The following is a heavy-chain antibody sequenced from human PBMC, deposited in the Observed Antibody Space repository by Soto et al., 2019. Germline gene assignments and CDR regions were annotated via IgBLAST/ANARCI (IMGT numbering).Heavy chain of an antibody. CDR2: ISSSSSTI. CDR1: GFTSSSYS. V-gene: IGHV3-48*02. J-gene: IGHJ4*02. D-gene: IGHD3-3*01. Sequence: GGSLRLSCAASGFTSSSYSMNWVRQAPGKGLEWVSYISSSSSTIYYADSVKGRFTISRDNAKNSLYLQMNSLRDEDTAVYYCARDTYYDFWSGYYTPTYFDYWGQGTLVTVSS. CDR3: ARDTYYDFWSGYYTPTYFDY.